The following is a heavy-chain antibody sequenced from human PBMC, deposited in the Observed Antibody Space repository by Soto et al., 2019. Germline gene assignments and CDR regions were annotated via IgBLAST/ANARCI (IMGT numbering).Heavy chain of an antibody. V-gene: IGHV4-31*03. Sequence: QVQLQESGPGLVKPSQTLSLTCTVSGGSISSGAYYWNWIRQHPGKGLEWIGYISLSGSTYYNPSLQSRVTRSGVTSKNQFSRKLSSVTAADTALYYCARHQGGYHGRNWFDPWGQGTLVIVSS. CDR3: ARHQGGYHGRNWFDP. D-gene: IGHD5-12*01. J-gene: IGHJ5*02. CDR2: ISLSGST. CDR1: GGSISSGAYY.